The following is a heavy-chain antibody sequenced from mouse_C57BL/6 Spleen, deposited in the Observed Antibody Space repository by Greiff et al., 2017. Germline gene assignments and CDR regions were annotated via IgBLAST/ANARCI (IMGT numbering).Heavy chain of an antibody. V-gene: IGHV1-82*01. D-gene: IGHD1-1*01. CDR2: IYPGDGDT. J-gene: IGHJ4*01. Sequence: QVQLQQSGPELVKPGASVKISCKASGYAFSSSWMNWVKQRPGKGLEWIGRIYPGDGDTNYNGQFKGKATLTADKSSSTAYMQLSSLTSEDSAVYFCARSWDDGSSYVERNYAMDYWGQGTSVTVSS. CDR3: ARSWDDGSSYVERNYAMDY. CDR1: GYAFSSSW.